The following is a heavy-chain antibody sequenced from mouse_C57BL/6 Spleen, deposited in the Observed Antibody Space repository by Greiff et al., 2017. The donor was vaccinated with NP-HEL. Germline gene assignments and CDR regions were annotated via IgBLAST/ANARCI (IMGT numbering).Heavy chain of an antibody. CDR1: GFSLPSYA. V-gene: IGHV2-9-1*01. Sequence: VQLVESGPGLVEPSQSLSITCTVSGFSLPSYAISWVRQPPGKGLEWLGVIWTGGCTNYNSALKSRLSISKDNSKSQVFLKMNSLQTDDTARYYCARYRMGNYKDYWGQGTTLTVSS. J-gene: IGHJ2*01. CDR2: IWTGGCT. CDR3: ARYRMGNYKDY. D-gene: IGHD2-1*01.